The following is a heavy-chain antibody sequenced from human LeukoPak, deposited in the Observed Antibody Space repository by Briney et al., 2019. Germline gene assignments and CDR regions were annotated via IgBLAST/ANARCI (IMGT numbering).Heavy chain of an antibody. CDR3: ARGVEDSGYDLKGYYYYYYMDV. V-gene: IGHV1-69*13. CDR1: GGTFSSYA. CDR2: IIPIFGTA. Sequence: ASVKVSCKASGGTFSSYAISWVRQAPGQGLEWMGGIIPIFGTANYAQKFQGRVTITADESTSTAYMELSSLRSEDTAVYYCARGVEDSGYDLKGYYYYYYMDVWGKGTTVTVSS. D-gene: IGHD5-12*01. J-gene: IGHJ6*03.